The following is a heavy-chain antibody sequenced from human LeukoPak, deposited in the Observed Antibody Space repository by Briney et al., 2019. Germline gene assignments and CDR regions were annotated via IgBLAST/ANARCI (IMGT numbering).Heavy chain of an antibody. V-gene: IGHV3-23*01. J-gene: IGHJ4*02. CDR3: AKGYSSNWAYYFDY. Sequence: GGSLRLSCAASGFTFSSYAMTWVRQAPGRGLEWVSTFRGGAGETYYADSVRGRFTISRDNSKNTLYLQMNSLRAEDTAVYYCAKGYSSNWAYYFDYWGQGTLVTVSS. CDR2: FRGGAGET. D-gene: IGHD6-13*01. CDR1: GFTFSSYA.